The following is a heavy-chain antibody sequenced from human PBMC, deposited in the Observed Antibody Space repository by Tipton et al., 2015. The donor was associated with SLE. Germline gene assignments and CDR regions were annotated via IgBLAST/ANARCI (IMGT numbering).Heavy chain of an antibody. J-gene: IGHJ3*02. V-gene: IGHV1-58*02. Sequence: QSGAEVKKPGTSVKVSCKASRFTFTTSTMQWVRQARGQRLEWIGWIVVDSGNTNYAQKFQERVTITRDMSTSTAYMELNSLRSEGTAVYYCAADWRGWYGGDAFDIWGQGTMVTVSS. CDR2: IVVDSGNT. CDR3: AADWRGWYGGDAFDI. CDR1: RFTFTTST. D-gene: IGHD6-19*01.